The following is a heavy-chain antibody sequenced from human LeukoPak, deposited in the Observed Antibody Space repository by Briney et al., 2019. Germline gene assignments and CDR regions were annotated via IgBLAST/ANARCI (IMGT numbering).Heavy chain of an antibody. Sequence: GGSLRLSCAASGFTFSSYGMHWVRQAPGKGLEWVAFIRYDGSNKYYADSVKGRFTISRDNSKNTLYLQMTNLRAADTAVYYCAKDLSRAVAADWFDPWDQGSLVTVSS. CDR1: GFTFSSYG. CDR3: AKDLSRAVAADWFDP. V-gene: IGHV3-30*02. J-gene: IGHJ5*02. CDR2: IRYDGSNK. D-gene: IGHD6-19*01.